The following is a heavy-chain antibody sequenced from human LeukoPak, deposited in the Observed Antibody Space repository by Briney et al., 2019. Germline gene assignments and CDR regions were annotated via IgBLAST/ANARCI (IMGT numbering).Heavy chain of an antibody. Sequence: SVKVSCKASGGTFSSYAISCVRQAPGQGLEWMGGIIPIFGTANYAQKFQGRVTITADESTSTAYMELSSLRSEDTAVYYCARDSPLEWLQGIYYYYYMDVWGKGTTVTVSS. J-gene: IGHJ6*03. D-gene: IGHD3-3*01. CDR3: ARDSPLEWLQGIYYYYYMDV. V-gene: IGHV1-69*13. CDR1: GGTFSSYA. CDR2: IIPIFGTA.